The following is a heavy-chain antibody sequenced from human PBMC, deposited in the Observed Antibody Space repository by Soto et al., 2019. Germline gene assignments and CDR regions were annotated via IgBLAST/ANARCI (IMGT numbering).Heavy chain of an antibody. V-gene: IGHV1-69*12. CDR3: ARVPSIGPAAHDY. J-gene: IGHJ4*02. D-gene: IGHD2-2*01. Sequence: QVQLVQSGAEVKKPGSSVKVSCKASGGTFSSYAISWVRQAPGQGLEWMGGIIPIFGTANYAQKFQGRVTITADESPSTAYMELGSLRSEDTAVYYCARVPSIGPAAHDYWGQGTLVTVSS. CDR1: GGTFSSYA. CDR2: IIPIFGTA.